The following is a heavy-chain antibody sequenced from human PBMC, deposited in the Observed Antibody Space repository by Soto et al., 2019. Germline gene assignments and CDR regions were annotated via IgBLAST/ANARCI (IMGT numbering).Heavy chain of an antibody. V-gene: IGHV3-23*01. CDR3: ARAGAGIMVATINY. CDR1: GFTFSNYG. D-gene: IGHD5-12*01. Sequence: EVQLLESGGGLVQPGGSLRLSCAASGFTFSNYGMTWVRQAPGKGLEWVSAISGSGSSSFSADSVKGRFTISRDNSKNTLYLQMNSLRAEDTAVYYCARAGAGIMVATINYWGQGTLGTVSS. J-gene: IGHJ4*02. CDR2: ISGSGSSS.